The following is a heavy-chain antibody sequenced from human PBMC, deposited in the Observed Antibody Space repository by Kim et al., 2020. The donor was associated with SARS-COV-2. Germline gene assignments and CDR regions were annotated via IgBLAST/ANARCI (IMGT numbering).Heavy chain of an antibody. J-gene: IGHJ4*02. CDR2: IYSDGST. D-gene: IGHD1-1*01. Sequence: GGSLRLSCAVSGFTLSSCAMSWVRQAPGKGLEWVSAIYSDGSTHYADSVKGRSTISRDISTNTLFLQMNSLRVGDTAIYYCGKRGTGGSWNPTQDWGQGTLVTVSS. V-gene: IGHV3-23*01. CDR3: GKRGTGGSWNPTQD. CDR1: GFTLSSCA.